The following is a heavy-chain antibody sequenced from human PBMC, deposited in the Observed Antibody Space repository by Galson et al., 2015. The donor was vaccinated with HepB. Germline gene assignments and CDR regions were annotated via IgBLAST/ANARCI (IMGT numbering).Heavy chain of an antibody. Sequence: SLRLSCAASGFTFSSYSMNWVRQAPGKGLEWVSSISSSSSYIYYADSVKGRFTISRDNAKNSLYLQMNSLRAEDTAVYYCARVNMEYSSVYFTDYWGQGTLVTVSS. D-gene: IGHD6-6*01. CDR3: ARVNMEYSSVYFTDY. CDR1: GFTFSSYS. V-gene: IGHV3-21*01. CDR2: ISSSSSYI. J-gene: IGHJ4*02.